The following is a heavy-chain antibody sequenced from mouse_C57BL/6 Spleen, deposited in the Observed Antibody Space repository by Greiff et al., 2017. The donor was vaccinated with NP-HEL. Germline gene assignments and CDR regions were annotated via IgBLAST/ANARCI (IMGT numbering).Heavy chain of an antibody. V-gene: IGHV1-54*01. CDR2: INPGSGGT. CDR1: GYAFTNYL. D-gene: IGHD2-3*01. CDR3: ERLHEGYVFDY. Sequence: QVQLQQSGAELVRPGTSVKVSCKASGYAFTNYLIEWVKQRPGQGLEWIGVINPGSGGTNYNEKFKGKATLTADKSSSTAYMQLSSLTSEDSAVYFCERLHEGYVFDYWGQGTTLTVSS. J-gene: IGHJ2*01.